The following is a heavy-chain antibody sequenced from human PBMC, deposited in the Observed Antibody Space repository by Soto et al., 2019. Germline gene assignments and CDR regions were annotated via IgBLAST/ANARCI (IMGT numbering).Heavy chain of an antibody. D-gene: IGHD3-3*01. CDR1: GFTFSSYW. CDR3: ARGLPNAPDYDFWSGYVRSPRALYMDV. V-gene: IGHV3-7*01. J-gene: IGHJ6*03. CDR2: IKQDGSEK. Sequence: GGSLRLSCAASGFTFSSYWMSWVRQAPGKGLEWVANIKQDGSEKYYVDSVKGRFTISRDNAKNSLYLQMNSLRAEDTAVCYCARGLPNAPDYDFWSGYVRSPRALYMDVWGKGTTVTVSS.